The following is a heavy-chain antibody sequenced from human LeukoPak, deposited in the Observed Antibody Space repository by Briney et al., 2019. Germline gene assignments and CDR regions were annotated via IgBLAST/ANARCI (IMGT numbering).Heavy chain of an antibody. CDR2: IYYSGST. J-gene: IGHJ4*02. V-gene: IGHV4-30-4*07. Sequence: SETLSLTCAVSGGSISSGDYSWSWIRQPPGKGLEWIGNIYYSGSTYYNPSLKSRVTISVDTSKNQFSLKLNSVTAADTAIYYCARYYFGPTYFDFWGQGALVTVSS. D-gene: IGHD3-10*01. CDR1: GGSISSGDYS. CDR3: ARYYFGPTYFDF.